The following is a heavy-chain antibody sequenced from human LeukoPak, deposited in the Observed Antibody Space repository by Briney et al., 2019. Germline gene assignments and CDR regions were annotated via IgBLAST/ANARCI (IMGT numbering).Heavy chain of an antibody. V-gene: IGHV4-34*01. CDR3: ARDAYYYGSGSYASGYYYYMDV. Sequence: SETLSLTCTVYGGSFSDYYWSWIRQPPGKGLEWIGEISHSGTTNYNPSLKSRVTISVDTSKNQFSLKLSSVTAADTAVYYCARDAYYYGSGSYASGYYYYMDVWGKGTTVTISS. D-gene: IGHD3-10*01. CDR2: ISHSGTT. CDR1: GGSFSDYY. J-gene: IGHJ6*03.